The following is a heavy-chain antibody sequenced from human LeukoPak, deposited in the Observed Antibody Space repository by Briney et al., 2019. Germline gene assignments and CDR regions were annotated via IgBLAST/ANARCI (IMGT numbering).Heavy chain of an antibody. V-gene: IGHV3-30*18. D-gene: IGHD6-13*01. CDR2: ISYDGSNK. J-gene: IGHJ6*02. CDR1: GFTFSSYG. Sequence: GRSLRLSCAASGFTFSSYGMHWVRQAPGKGLEWVAVISYDGSNKYYADSVKGRFTISRDNSKNTLYLQINSLRAEDTAVYYCANSLAAAGFYYYYGMDVWGQGTTDTVSS. CDR3: ANSLAAAGFYYYYGMDV.